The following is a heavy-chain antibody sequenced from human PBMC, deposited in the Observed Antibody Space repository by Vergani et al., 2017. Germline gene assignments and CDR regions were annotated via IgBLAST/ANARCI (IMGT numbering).Heavy chain of an antibody. V-gene: IGHV4-34*01. J-gene: IGHJ6*03. D-gene: IGHD6-13*01. Sequence: QVQLQQWGAGLLKPSETLSLTCAVYGGSFSGYYWSWIRQPPGKGLEWIGEINHSGSTNYNPPLKSRVTISVDTSKNQFYLKLSSVTAADTAVYYCARGMAAAEIWGYYMDVWGKGTTVTVSS. CDR1: GGSFSGYY. CDR2: INHSGST. CDR3: ARGMAAAEIWGYYMDV.